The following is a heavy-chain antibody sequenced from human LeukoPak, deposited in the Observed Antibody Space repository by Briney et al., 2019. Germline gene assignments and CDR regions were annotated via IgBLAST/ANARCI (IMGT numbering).Heavy chain of an antibody. Sequence: GGSLSLSCAASGDTFSGGDYHWSRQAPGKGLEWVSYISTSGNYIKDADSLKGRFTISRVNAKNSLFLRMSSMRVEDTAVYYRSRRSDYGGNSDFDCWGQATLVTVSS. J-gene: IGHJ4*02. V-gene: IGHV3-11*03. CDR2: ISTSGNYI. D-gene: IGHD4-23*01. CDR3: SRRSDYGGNSDFDC. CDR1: GDTFSGGD.